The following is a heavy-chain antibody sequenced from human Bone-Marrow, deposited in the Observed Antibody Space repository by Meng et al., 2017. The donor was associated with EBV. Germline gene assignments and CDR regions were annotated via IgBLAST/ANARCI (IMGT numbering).Heavy chain of an antibody. CDR3: AKDCFGARDY. Sequence: ETQVKESGGGVVKPGGSLRLSCVGSGISAYWMHWVRQVPGKGLVWVSRINEDGSVINYADSVKGRFTISRDNAKNTVSLQMNSLRAEDTAVYYCAKDCFGARDYWGQGTLVTVSS. CDR2: INEDGSVI. V-gene: IGHV3-74*01. D-gene: IGHD1-26*01. J-gene: IGHJ4*02. CDR1: GISAYW.